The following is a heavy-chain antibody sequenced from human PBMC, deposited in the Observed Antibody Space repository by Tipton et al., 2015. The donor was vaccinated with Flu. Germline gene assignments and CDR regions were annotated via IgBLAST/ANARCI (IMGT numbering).Heavy chain of an antibody. Sequence: TLSLTCSVSVGSINNYYWXXXRQPPGXRLELIGSIYPTGTTYYNPSLKSRVTISVDTSKRQFSLMLKSVTAADTAVYYCAXLSYYXVDLKNFYFDHWGQGALVXVSS. J-gene: IGHJ4*02. CDR2: IYPTGTT. CDR3: AXLSYYXVDLKNFYFDH. V-gene: IGHV4-59*05. CDR1: VGSINNYY. D-gene: IGHD3-10*02.